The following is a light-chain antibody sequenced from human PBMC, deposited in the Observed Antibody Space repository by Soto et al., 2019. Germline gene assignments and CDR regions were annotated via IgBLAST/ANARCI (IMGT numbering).Light chain of an antibody. CDR3: QQYDNLLIT. CDR1: QSISSW. J-gene: IGKJ4*01. Sequence: DIQMTQSPSTLSASVGDRVTITCRASQSISSWLAWYQQKPGKAPKLLIYKASSLESGVPSRFSGSGSGTEFTLTISSLQPDDMATYYCQQYDNLLITFGGGTKVDI. CDR2: KAS. V-gene: IGKV1-5*03.